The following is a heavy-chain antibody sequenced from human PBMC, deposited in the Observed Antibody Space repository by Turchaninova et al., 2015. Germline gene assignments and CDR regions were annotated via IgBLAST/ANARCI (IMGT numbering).Heavy chain of an antibody. V-gene: IGHV7-81*01. CDR2: INTDTGTP. D-gene: IGHD2-2*01. Sequence: QIQLVQSGPELREPGESVKLSCKASGYTFTDYLVHWVKQAPGKGLKWMGWINTDTGTPPYADDFAARCVFHLAASASPAPPHIPTLQHPATANLQIANLKNEGTATCCCARSWRRGLRGIGFDYWGQG. CDR1: GYTFTDYL. J-gene: IGHJ4*02. CDR3: ANLKNEGTATCCCARSWRRGLRGIGFDY.